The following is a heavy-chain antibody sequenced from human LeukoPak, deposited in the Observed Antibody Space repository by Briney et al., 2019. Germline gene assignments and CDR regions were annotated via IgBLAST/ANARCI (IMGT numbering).Heavy chain of an antibody. CDR3: ARSYCGGDCYSVFAFDI. D-gene: IGHD2-21*02. Sequence: SETLSLTCTVSGGSISSYYWSWIRQPAGKGLEWIGRIYTSGSTNYNPSLKSRVTMSVATSKNQFSLKLSSVTAADTAVYYCARSYCGGDCYSVFAFDIWGQGTMVTVSS. CDR2: IYTSGST. J-gene: IGHJ3*02. CDR1: GGSISSYY. V-gene: IGHV4-4*07.